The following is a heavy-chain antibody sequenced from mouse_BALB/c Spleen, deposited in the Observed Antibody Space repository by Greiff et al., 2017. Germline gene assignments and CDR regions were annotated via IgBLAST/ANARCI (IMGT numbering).Heavy chain of an antibody. J-gene: IGHJ2*01. Sequence: EVQLQQSGAELVRPGALVKLSCKASGFNIKDYYMHWVKQRPEQGLEWIGWIDPENGNTIYDPKFQGKASITADTSSNTAYLQLSSLTSEDTAVYYCARVHYYGYYLDYWGQGTTLTVSS. V-gene: IGHV14-1*02. CDR2: IDPENGNT. CDR1: GFNIKDYY. CDR3: ARVHYYGYYLDY. D-gene: IGHD1-2*01.